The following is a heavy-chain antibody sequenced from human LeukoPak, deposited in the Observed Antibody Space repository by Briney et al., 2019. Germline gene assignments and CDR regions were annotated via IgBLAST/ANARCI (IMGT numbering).Heavy chain of an antibody. J-gene: IGHJ6*03. D-gene: IGHD6-13*01. V-gene: IGHV3-30*02. CDR2: IRYDGSNK. CDR3: AKGSDSSSSYYYYYYMDV. CDR1: GFTFSSYA. Sequence: GGSLRLSCAASGFTFSSYAIHWVRQAPGKGLEWVAFIRYDGSNKYYADSVKGRFTISRDNSKNALYLQMNSLRAEDTAVYYCAKGSDSSSSYYYYYYMDVWGKGTTVTISS.